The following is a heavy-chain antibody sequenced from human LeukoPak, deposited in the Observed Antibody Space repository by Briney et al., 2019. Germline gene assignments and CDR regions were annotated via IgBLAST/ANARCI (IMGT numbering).Heavy chain of an antibody. CDR2: ISSSSSYT. Sequence: GGSLRLSCAASGFTFSDYYMSWIRQAPGKGLEWVSYISSSSSYTNYADSVKGRFTISRDNAKNSLYLQMNSLRAEDTAVYYCAREYSSAWYSAFHFDYWGQGTLVTVSS. CDR1: GFTFSDYY. D-gene: IGHD6-19*01. V-gene: IGHV3-11*06. J-gene: IGHJ4*02. CDR3: AREYSSAWYSAFHFDY.